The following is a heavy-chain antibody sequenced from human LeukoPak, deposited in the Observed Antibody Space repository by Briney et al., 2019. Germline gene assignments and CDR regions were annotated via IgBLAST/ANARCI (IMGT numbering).Heavy chain of an antibody. CDR3: AKGRVYYYGSGSYGDAFDI. Sequence: GGSPRLSCEASGFTFTSYAMSWVRQAPGKGLEWVSGISGSGSSTYYADSVNGRFAISRDNSKNTVFLQMNSLRVEDTALYYCAKGRVYYYGSGSYGDAFDIWGQGTEVTISS. J-gene: IGHJ3*02. V-gene: IGHV3-23*01. CDR1: GFTFTSYA. CDR2: ISGSGSST. D-gene: IGHD3-10*01.